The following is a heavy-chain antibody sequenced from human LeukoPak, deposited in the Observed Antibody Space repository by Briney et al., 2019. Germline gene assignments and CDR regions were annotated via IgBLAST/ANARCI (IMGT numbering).Heavy chain of an antibody. CDR1: GYIFTSYS. Sequence: GESLKISCKGSGYIFTSYSIAWVRQMPGKGLEWMGVIYPYDSEIRYSPSFQGQVTISADKSISTAYLQWSSPKASDTAMYYCARPNWARRYFDYWGQGTLLTVSS. V-gene: IGHV5-51*01. J-gene: IGHJ4*02. CDR2: IYPYDSEI. CDR3: ARPNWARRYFDY. D-gene: IGHD7-27*01.